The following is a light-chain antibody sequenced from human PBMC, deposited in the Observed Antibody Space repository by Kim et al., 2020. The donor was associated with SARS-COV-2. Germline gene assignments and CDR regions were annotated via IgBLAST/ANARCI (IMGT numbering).Light chain of an antibody. CDR3: QQYNGYSWT. CDR2: KAS. J-gene: IGKJ1*01. CDR1: QSISSW. Sequence: ASVGDRVTITCRASQSISSWLAWYQQKPGKAPKLLIYKASSLESGVPSRFSGSGSGTEFTLTISSLQPDDFATYYCQQYNGYSWTFGQGTKMDIK. V-gene: IGKV1-5*03.